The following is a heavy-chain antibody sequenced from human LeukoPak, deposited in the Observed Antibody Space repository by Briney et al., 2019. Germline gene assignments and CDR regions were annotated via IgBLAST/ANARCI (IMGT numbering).Heavy chain of an antibody. CDR1: GFTFSSYW. CDR2: IKQDGSEK. J-gene: IGHJ4*02. Sequence: GGSLRLSCAASGFTFSSYWMSWVRQAPGKGLEWVANIKQDGSEKYYVDSVKGRFTISRDNAKNSLYLQMNSLRAEDTAVYYCARDPPTGDDPPGDWGQGTLVTVSS. D-gene: IGHD7-27*01. V-gene: IGHV3-7*01. CDR3: ARDPPTGDDPPGD.